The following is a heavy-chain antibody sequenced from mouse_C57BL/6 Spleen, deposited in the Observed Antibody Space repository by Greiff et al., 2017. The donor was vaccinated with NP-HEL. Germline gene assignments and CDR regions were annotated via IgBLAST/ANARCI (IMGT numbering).Heavy chain of an antibody. CDR1: GYTFTGYW. CDR3: ARRISYSNFYFDY. J-gene: IGHJ2*01. V-gene: IGHV1-9*01. CDR2: ILPGSGST. Sequence: VQLQQSGAELMKPGASVKLSCKATGYTFTGYWIEWVKQRPGHGLEWIGEILPGSGSTTYNEKFKGKATFTADTSSNTAYMQLSSLTTEDSAIYYCARRISYSNFYFDYWGQGTTLTVSS. D-gene: IGHD2-5*01.